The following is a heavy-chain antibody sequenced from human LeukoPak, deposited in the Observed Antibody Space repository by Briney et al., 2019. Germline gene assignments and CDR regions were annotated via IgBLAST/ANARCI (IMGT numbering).Heavy chain of an antibody. Sequence: PGGSLRLSCAASGFTFNSMNWVRQAPGKGLEWVSSISSRSSYIYYADSVKGRFTISRDNAKKSLYLQMNSLRAEDTAVYYCAREGYSPRDGYNFNFDYWGQGTLVTVSS. D-gene: IGHD5-24*01. J-gene: IGHJ4*02. CDR1: GFTFNS. V-gene: IGHV3-21*01. CDR2: ISSRSSYI. CDR3: AREGYSPRDGYNFNFDY.